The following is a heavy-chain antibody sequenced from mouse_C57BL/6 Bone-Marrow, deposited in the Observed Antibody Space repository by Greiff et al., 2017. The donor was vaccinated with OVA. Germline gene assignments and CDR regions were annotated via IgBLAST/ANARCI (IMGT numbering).Heavy chain of an antibody. V-gene: IGHV10-1*01. CDR2: IRSKSNNYAT. J-gene: IGHJ2*01. Sequence: EVQRVESGGGLVQPKGSLKLSCAASGFSFNTYAMNWVRQAPGKGLEWVARIRSKSNNYATYYADSVKDRFTISRDDSESMLYLQMNNLKTEDTAMYYCVKLGPPFDYWGQGTTLTVSS. CDR3: VKLGPPFDY. D-gene: IGHD4-1*01. CDR1: GFSFNTYA.